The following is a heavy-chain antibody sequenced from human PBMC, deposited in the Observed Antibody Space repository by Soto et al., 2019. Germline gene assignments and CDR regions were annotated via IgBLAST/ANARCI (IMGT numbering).Heavy chain of an antibody. J-gene: IGHJ4*02. CDR3: ARGVRRRGYDSDY. D-gene: IGHD3-3*01. CDR2: SYYSGTT. Sequence: QVQLQESGPGLVKPSQTLSLTCTVSGGSISRGGYYWTWIRQYPGKRLEWIGCSYYSGTTYYNPSLRSRVTTSVDTSMNQFSLRLTSVTAADTAVYYCARGVRRRGYDSDYLGQATLVTVSS. CDR1: GGSISRGGYY. V-gene: IGHV4-31*03.